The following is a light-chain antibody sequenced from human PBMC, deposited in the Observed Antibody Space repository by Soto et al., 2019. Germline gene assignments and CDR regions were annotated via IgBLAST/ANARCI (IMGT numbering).Light chain of an antibody. V-gene: IGKV3-20*01. Sequence: EIVLMQSPGTLSLSPGERATLSCRASQSVSSSYLAWYQQKPGQAPRLLIYGASSRATGIPDRFSGSGSGTDFTLTISRLEPEYFAVYYCQQYGSLWTFGQGTKVEIK. J-gene: IGKJ1*01. CDR2: GAS. CDR1: QSVSSSY. CDR3: QQYGSLWT.